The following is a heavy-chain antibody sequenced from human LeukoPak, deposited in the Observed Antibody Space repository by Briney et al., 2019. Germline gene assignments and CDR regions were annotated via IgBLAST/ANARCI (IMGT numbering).Heavy chain of an antibody. Sequence: PGGSLRLSCAASGFTFSSYGMSWVRQAPGKGLEWVSAISGSGGSTYYADSVKARFTISRDNSKNTLYLQMNSLRAEDTAVYYCAKPAISSRGWYYDYWGQGTLVTVSS. D-gene: IGHD6-19*01. CDR2: ISGSGGST. J-gene: IGHJ4*02. CDR1: GFTFSSYG. CDR3: AKPAISSRGWYYDY. V-gene: IGHV3-23*01.